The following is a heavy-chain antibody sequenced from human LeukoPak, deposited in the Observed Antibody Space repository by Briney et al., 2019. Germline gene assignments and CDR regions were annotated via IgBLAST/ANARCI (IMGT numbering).Heavy chain of an antibody. CDR2: IYYSGDT. J-gene: IGHJ6*03. V-gene: IGHV4-39*01. CDR1: GGSISSSSYY. CDR3: ARHQWHYYYYMGV. D-gene: IGHD6-19*01. Sequence: SETLSLTCTVSGGSISSSSYYWSWIRQPPGKGLEWIGSIYYSGDTYYNPSLKSRRVTISADTSKNQFSLRLSSVTAADTAVYYCARHQWHYYYYMGVWGKGSTVTVSS.